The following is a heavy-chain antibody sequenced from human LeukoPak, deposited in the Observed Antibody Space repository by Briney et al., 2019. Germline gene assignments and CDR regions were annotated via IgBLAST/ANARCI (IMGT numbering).Heavy chain of an antibody. CDR3: ARDRRQRGYHYYFDS. CDR1: GFTFSSYE. V-gene: IGHV3-48*03. J-gene: IGHJ4*02. CDR2: ISSSGSTI. Sequence: GGSLRLSCAASGFTFSSYEMNWVRQAPGKGLEWVSYISSSGSTIYYADSMKGRFTITRDNAKNSLYLQMNSLRAEDTAFYYCARDRRQRGYHYYFDSWGQGTLVTVSS. D-gene: IGHD2-2*01.